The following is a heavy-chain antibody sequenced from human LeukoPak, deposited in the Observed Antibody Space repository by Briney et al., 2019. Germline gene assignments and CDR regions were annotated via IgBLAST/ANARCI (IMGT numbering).Heavy chain of an antibody. Sequence: PSETLSLTCAVSHYSISSDYYWGWIRQPPGQGLEWIGSIYQTGSTSYNPSLQSRVTISVDTSKNQFSLKLSSVTAADTAVYYCARHIRGTYFLYYFDSWGQGTLVTVSS. CDR1: HYSISSDYY. D-gene: IGHD2-2*02. CDR3: ARHIRGTYFLYYFDS. V-gene: IGHV4-38-2*01. J-gene: IGHJ4*02. CDR2: IYQTGST.